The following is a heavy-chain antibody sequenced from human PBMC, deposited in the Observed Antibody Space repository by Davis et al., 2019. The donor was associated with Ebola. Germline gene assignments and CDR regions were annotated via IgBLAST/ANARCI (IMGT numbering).Heavy chain of an antibody. Sequence: GESLKISCAASGFTFSSYSMNWVRQAPGEGLEWVSYISSSSSTMYYADSVKGRFTISRDNAKNSLYLQMNSLRDEDTAVYYCATTDGYNSAWGQGTLVTVSS. CDR3: ATTDGYNSA. J-gene: IGHJ5*02. V-gene: IGHV3-48*02. CDR1: GFTFSSYS. CDR2: ISSSSSTM. D-gene: IGHD5-24*01.